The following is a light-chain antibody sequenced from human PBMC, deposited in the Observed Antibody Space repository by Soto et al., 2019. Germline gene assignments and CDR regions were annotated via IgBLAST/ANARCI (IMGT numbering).Light chain of an antibody. V-gene: IGKV1-39*01. Sequence: DIQMTQSPSSLSASVGDRVTITCRAGQSISTYLHWYQQKPGKAPKLLIFAASNLQSGVPSRFSGSGSGTDFTLTISSLQPEDFASYFCQQSYSTPRTFGQGTKVEIK. CDR2: AAS. CDR1: QSISTY. CDR3: QQSYSTPRT. J-gene: IGKJ1*01.